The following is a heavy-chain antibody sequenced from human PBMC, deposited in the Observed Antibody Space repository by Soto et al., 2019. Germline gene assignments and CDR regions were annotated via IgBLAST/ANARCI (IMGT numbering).Heavy chain of an antibody. V-gene: IGHV1-46*01. CDR2: IIPRSGSA. CDR3: VRDRSVNYYDSTGYIYYFDP. D-gene: IGHD3-22*01. J-gene: IGHJ4*02. Sequence: QVQLVQSGAEVKKPGASVKVSCTAFGYTFTRYNMHWVRQAPGQGLEWMGIIIPRSGSASYAQKCQGRTTMTRDTATSTVYIEMSSLTSEDTAVYYCVRDRSVNYYDSTGYIYYFDPWGQGTLVTVSS. CDR1: GYTFTRYN.